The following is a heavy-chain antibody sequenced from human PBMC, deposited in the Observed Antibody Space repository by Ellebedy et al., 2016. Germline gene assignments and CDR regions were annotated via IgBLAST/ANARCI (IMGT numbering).Heavy chain of an antibody. D-gene: IGHD3-10*01. CDR3: ARGRVRGVSNNWFDA. Sequence: GSLRLSXDVFDDSITDDKWWTWVRQPPGQGLEWIGEIHHSGNANYKSSLKNRVTVSVDKSRNQISLKVNSVTAADTAVYYCARGRVRGVSNNWFDAWGQGIQVTVSS. J-gene: IGHJ5*01. CDR2: IHHSGNA. V-gene: IGHV4-4*02. CDR1: DDSITDDKW.